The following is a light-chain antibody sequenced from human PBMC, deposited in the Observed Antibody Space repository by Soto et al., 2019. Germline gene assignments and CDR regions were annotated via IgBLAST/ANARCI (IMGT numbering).Light chain of an antibody. J-gene: IGKJ1*01. CDR1: QSVSSN. CDR2: AAS. Sequence: EIVMTQSPATLSVSPGERATLSCRASQSVSSNLAWYQQKPGQAPRLLIYAASSRATGIPVRSSGSGSGTYFTLTISRLEPEDFAVYYCRQYGSSPTTFGQGTKVGI. V-gene: IGKV3-20*01. CDR3: RQYGSSPTT.